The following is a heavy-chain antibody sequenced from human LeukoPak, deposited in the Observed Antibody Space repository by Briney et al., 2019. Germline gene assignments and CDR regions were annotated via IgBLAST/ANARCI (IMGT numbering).Heavy chain of an antibody. V-gene: IGHV3-9*01. CDR2: ISWNSGSI. J-gene: IGHJ4*02. CDR1: GFTFDDYA. D-gene: IGHD3-9*01. Sequence: GGSLRLSCAASGFTFDDYAMHWVRQAPGKGLEWVSGISWNSGSIGYADSVKGRFTISRDNAKNSLYLQINSLRAEDTALYYCANAKYYDILTGYYSAFDYWGQGTLVTVSS. CDR3: ANAKYYDILTGYYSAFDY.